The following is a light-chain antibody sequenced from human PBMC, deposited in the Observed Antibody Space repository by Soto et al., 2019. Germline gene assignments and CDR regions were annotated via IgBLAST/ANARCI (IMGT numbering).Light chain of an antibody. V-gene: IGKV3-15*01. Sequence: EIVMTQSPATLSVSPGERATLSCRASQSVSSNLAWYQQKPGQAPRLLIYGASTRATGIPARFSGSGSRTEFTLTISSLQSEDLAVSYCQLYNNWPPTFGHGTKLEI. CDR2: GAS. CDR3: QLYNNWPPT. J-gene: IGKJ1*01. CDR1: QSVSSN.